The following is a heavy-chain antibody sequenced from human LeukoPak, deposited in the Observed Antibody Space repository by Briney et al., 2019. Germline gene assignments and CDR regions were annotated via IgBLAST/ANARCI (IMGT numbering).Heavy chain of an antibody. J-gene: IGHJ4*02. CDR1: GGSISSSSYY. Sequence: SETLSLTCTVSGGSISSSSYYWGWIRQPPGKGLEWIGSIYYSGSTYYNPSLKSRVTISVDTSKNQFSLKLSSVTAADTAIYYCAKGPLDYMHETHYFDHWGQGTLVTVSS. D-gene: IGHD4-11*01. CDR3: AKGPLDYMHETHYFDH. V-gene: IGHV4-39*07. CDR2: IYYSGST.